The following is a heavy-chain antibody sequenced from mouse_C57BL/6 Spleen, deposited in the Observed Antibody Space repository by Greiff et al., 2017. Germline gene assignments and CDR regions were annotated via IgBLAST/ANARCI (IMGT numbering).Heavy chain of an antibody. J-gene: IGHJ3*01. D-gene: IGHD1-1*01. V-gene: IGHV1-72*01. Sequence: VQLQQPGAELVKPGASVKLSCKASGYTFTSYWMHWVKQRPGRGLEWIGRIDPNSGGTTYNEKFKSKATLTVDKPSSTAYMQLSSLTSEDSAVYYCERNHYGSSYAWFAYWGQGTLVTVSA. CDR2: IDPNSGGT. CDR3: ERNHYGSSYAWFAY. CDR1: GYTFTSYW.